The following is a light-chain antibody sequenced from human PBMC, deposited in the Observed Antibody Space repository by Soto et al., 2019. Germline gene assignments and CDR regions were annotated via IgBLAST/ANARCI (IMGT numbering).Light chain of an antibody. Sequence: DVQLTQLVTTLSGYDGARVTITCQANKTIISYLGWYQRKAGKAPKLLIYQASSLENGVPSRFSGSGSGTEFSLTIRSLQPDDFATYYCQQYSSHSTCGQGTMVDI. CDR1: KTIISY. V-gene: IGKV1-5*03. CDR2: QAS. CDR3: QQYSSHST. J-gene: IGKJ1*01.